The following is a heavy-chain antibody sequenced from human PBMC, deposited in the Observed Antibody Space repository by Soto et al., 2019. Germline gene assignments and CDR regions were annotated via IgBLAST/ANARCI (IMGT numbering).Heavy chain of an antibody. CDR3: AREALWARPHHFDY. J-gene: IGHJ4*02. V-gene: IGHV3-21*01. Sequence: GGSLRLSCGASGFIFSSYTMNWVRQAPGKGLEWVSSISSSSSYIYYSDSVKGRFTISRDNAKNSLYLQMNSLRAEDTAVYYCAREALWARPHHFDYWGQGTLVTVSS. CDR1: GFIFSSYT. CDR2: ISSSSSYI. D-gene: IGHD3-16*01.